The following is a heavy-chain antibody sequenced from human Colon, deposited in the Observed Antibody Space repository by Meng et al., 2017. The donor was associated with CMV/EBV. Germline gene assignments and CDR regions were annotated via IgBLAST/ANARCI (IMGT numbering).Heavy chain of an antibody. V-gene: IGHV1-69*10. D-gene: IGHD6-13*01. CDR1: GGTFSSYA. J-gene: IGHJ3*02. CDR2: IIPILGIA. CDR3: ASRYSSSWRDAFDI. Sequence: SVKVSCKASGGTFSSYAISWVRQAPGQGLEWMGGIIPILGIANYAQKFQGRVTITADKSTSTAYMELNSLRSEDTAVYYCASRYSSSWRDAFDIWGQGTMVTVSS.